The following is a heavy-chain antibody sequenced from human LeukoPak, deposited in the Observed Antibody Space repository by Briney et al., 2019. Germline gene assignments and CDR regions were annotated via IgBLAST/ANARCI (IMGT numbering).Heavy chain of an antibody. CDR1: GFTFGDYA. CDR3: TRVRVGYYDSSGLYHFDY. D-gene: IGHD3-22*01. Sequence: PGGSLRLSCTASGFTFGDYAMSWVRQAPGKGLEWVGFIRSKAYGGTTEYAASVKGRFTISRDDSKSIAYLQMNSLKTEDTAVYYCTRVRVGYYDSSGLYHFDYWGQGTLVTVSS. CDR2: IRSKAYGGTT. J-gene: IGHJ4*02. V-gene: IGHV3-49*04.